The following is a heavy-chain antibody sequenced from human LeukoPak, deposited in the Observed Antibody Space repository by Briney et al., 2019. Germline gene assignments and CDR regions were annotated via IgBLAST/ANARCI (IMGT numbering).Heavy chain of an antibody. CDR1: GFTFSNYE. V-gene: IGHV3-48*03. Sequence: GGSLRLSCAASGFTFSNYEMNWVRQAPGKGLEWVSYIGSSGSTKYYADSVKGRFTISRDNAENSLYLQMNSLRAEDMAVYYCASFSDYWGQGTLVTVSS. CDR2: IGSSGSTK. CDR3: ASFSDY. J-gene: IGHJ4*02.